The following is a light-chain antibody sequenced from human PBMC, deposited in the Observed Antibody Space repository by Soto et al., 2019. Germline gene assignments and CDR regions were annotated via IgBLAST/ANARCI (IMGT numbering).Light chain of an antibody. Sequence: DIWLTQSPGALSLSPGERATLSCRSSRSISSSYLAWYQQKPGQAPRLLIYGASSGATGIPDRFSGSGSGTDFTLTISRLEPEDFEVYYCQQYGSSLVYTFGQGTRLEIK. CDR2: GAS. CDR1: RSISSSY. V-gene: IGKV3-20*01. CDR3: QQYGSSLVYT. J-gene: IGKJ2*01.